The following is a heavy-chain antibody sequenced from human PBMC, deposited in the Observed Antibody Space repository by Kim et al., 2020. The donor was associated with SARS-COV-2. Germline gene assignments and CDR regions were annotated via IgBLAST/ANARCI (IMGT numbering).Heavy chain of an antibody. CDR2: IKKDGSEK. CDR1: GFTFSSYW. Sequence: GGSLRLSCAASGFTFSSYWMRWVRQAPGKGLEWVSNIKKDGSEKYYVDSVKGRFTISRDNAKNSVYLQMNSVRAEDTAVYYCACPSCADYWSHVTLFTVS. V-gene: IGHV3-7*03. CDR3: ACPSCADY. D-gene: IGHD3-16*01. J-gene: IGHJ4*01.